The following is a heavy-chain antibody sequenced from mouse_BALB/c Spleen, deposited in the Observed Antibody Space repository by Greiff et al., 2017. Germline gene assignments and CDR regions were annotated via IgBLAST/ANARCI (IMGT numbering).Heavy chain of an antibody. CDR1: GYTFTSYW. CDR2: INPSTGYT. J-gene: IGHJ4*01. CDR3: ARRRYERTPYAMDY. V-gene: IGHV1-7*01. D-gene: IGHD2-14*01. Sequence: VQLQQSGAELAKPGASVKMSCKASGYTFTSYWMHWVKQRPGQGLEWIGYINPSTGYTEYNQKFKDKATLTADKSSSTAYMQLSSLTSEDSAVYYCARRRYERTPYAMDYWGQGTSVTVSS.